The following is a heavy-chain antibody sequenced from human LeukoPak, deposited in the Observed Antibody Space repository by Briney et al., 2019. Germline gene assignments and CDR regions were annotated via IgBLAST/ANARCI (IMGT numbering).Heavy chain of an antibody. CDR1: GFTVSSNY. D-gene: IGHD3-16*01. V-gene: IGHV3-66*01. CDR3: GRDRGRRRMITFGDAFDI. J-gene: IGHJ3*02. CDR2: IYSGGST. Sequence: GGSLRLSCAASGFTVSSNYMSWVRQAPGKGLEWVSVIYSGGSTYYADSVNGRFTISRDNSKNTLYLQMNSLRAEDTAVYYCGRDRGRRRMITFGDAFDIWGQGTMVTVSS.